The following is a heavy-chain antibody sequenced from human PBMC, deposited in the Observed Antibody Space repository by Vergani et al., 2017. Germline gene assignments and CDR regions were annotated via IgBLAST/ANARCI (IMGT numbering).Heavy chain of an antibody. J-gene: IGHJ4*02. CDR2: IYYSGST. CDR1: GGSISSYY. CDR3: ARGYGSSWYH. Sequence: QVQLQESGPGLVKPSETLSLTCTVSGGSISSYYWSWIRQPPGKGLEWIGYIYYSGSTNYNPSLKSRVTISIDTSKNQFSLKLSSVTAADTAVYYCARGYGSSWYHWGQGTLVTVSS. D-gene: IGHD6-13*01. V-gene: IGHV4-59*08.